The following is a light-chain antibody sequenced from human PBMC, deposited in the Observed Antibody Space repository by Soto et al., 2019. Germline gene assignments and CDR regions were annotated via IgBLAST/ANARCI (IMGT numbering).Light chain of an antibody. J-gene: IGKJ1*01. Sequence: DIQMTQSPSTLSASVGDRVTITCRASQSISSWLAWYQQKPGKAPKLLLYDVSSLESGVPSRFSGSGSGTEFTLTISSLQPDDFATYYCQHYNSYSEAFGQGTKV. CDR1: QSISSW. CDR3: QHYNSYSEA. V-gene: IGKV1-5*01. CDR2: DVS.